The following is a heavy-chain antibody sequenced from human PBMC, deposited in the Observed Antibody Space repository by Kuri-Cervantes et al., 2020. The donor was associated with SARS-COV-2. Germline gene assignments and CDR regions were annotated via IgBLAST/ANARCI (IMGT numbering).Heavy chain of an antibody. CDR3: ARLAGSGYSDYYYYYGMDV. V-gene: IGHV4-4*07. Sequence: GSLRLSCTVSGGSISSYYWSWIRQPAGKGLEWIGRIYTSGSTNYNPSLKSRVTISVDTSKNQFSLKLSSVAAADTAVYYCARLAGSGYSDYYYYYGMDVWGQGTTDTVSS. J-gene: IGHJ6*02. D-gene: IGHD3-22*01. CDR2: IYTSGST. CDR1: GGSISSYY.